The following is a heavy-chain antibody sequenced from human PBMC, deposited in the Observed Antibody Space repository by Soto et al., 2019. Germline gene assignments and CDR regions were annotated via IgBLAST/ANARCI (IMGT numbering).Heavy chain of an antibody. Sequence: GGSLRLSCAASGFTFSSYAMSWVRQAPGKGLEWVSAISGSGGSTYYADSVKGRFTISRDNSKNTLYLQMNSLRAEDTAVYYCAGSRVFCSGGSCYSDYYYGMDVWGQGTTVTVSS. CDR3: AGSRVFCSGGSCYSDYYYGMDV. CDR2: ISGSGGST. J-gene: IGHJ6*02. CDR1: GFTFSSYA. D-gene: IGHD2-15*01. V-gene: IGHV3-23*01.